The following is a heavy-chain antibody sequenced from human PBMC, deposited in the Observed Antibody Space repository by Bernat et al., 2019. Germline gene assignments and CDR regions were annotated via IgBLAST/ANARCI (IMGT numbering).Heavy chain of an antibody. CDR2: INSDGSST. Sequence: EVQLVESGGGLVQPGGSLRLSCAASGFTFSSYWMHWVRQAPGKGLVWVSRINSDGSSTSYADSVKGRFTISRDNAKNTLYLQMNSLRAEDTAVYYCAKAWGITIFGVVSSWFDYWGQGTLVTVSS. V-gene: IGHV3-74*01. CDR3: AKAWGITIFGVVSSWFDY. D-gene: IGHD3-3*01. J-gene: IGHJ4*02. CDR1: GFTFSSYW.